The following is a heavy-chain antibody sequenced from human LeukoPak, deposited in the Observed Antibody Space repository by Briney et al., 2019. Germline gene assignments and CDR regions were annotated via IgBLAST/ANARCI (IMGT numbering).Heavy chain of an antibody. D-gene: IGHD6-19*01. Sequence: GRSLRLSCAASGFTFSSYSTNWVRQAPGKGLEWVSSISSSSSYIYYADSVKGRFTISRDNAKNSLYLQMNSLRAEDTAVYYCARAIGASIAVAGNFDYWGQGTLVTVSS. CDR3: ARAIGASIAVAGNFDY. CDR1: GFTFSSYS. V-gene: IGHV3-21*01. CDR2: ISSSSSYI. J-gene: IGHJ4*02.